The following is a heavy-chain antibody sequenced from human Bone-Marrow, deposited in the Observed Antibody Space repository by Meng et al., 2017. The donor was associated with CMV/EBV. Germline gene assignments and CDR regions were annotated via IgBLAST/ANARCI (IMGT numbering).Heavy chain of an antibody. V-gene: IGHV3-30*04. CDR3: ARTIAARPSYYYYGMDV. Sequence: GESLKISCAASGFTFSSYAMHWVRQAPGKGLEWVAVISYDGSNKYYADSVKGRFTISRDNSKNTLYLQMNSLRAEDTAVYYCARTIAARPSYYYYGMDVWGQGTTVTVS. J-gene: IGHJ6*02. D-gene: IGHD6-6*01. CDR2: ISYDGSNK. CDR1: GFTFSSYA.